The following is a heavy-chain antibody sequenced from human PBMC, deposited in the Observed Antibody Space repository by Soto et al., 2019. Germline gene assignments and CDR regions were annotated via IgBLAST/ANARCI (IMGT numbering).Heavy chain of an antibody. D-gene: IGHD2-15*01. CDR1: GFSLSTSGVG. J-gene: IGHJ5*02. Sequence: SGPTLVNPTQTLTLTCTFSGFSLSTSGVGVGWIRQPPGKALEWLALIYWDDDKRYSPSLKSRLTITKDTSKNQVVLTMTNMDPVDTATYYCAHTIKFGRIGYNWFDPWGQGTLVTVSS. CDR3: AHTIKFGRIGYNWFDP. CDR2: IYWDDDK. V-gene: IGHV2-5*02.